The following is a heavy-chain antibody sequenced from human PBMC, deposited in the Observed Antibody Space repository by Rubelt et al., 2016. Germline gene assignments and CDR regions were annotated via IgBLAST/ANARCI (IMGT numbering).Heavy chain of an antibody. V-gene: IGHV4-59*12. CDR1: GGSISSYY. D-gene: IGHD4-17*01. J-gene: IGHJ3*02. CDR3: AIMTTVTTYAFDI. CDR2: IYYSGST. Sequence: QVQLQESGPGLVKPSETLSLTCTVSGGSISSYYWNWIRQPPGKRLEWIGYIYYSGSTNYNPSLKSRVTISLDKSKNQFSPNVTSGTAADTAVYYCAIMTTVTTYAFDIWGQGTLVTVSS.